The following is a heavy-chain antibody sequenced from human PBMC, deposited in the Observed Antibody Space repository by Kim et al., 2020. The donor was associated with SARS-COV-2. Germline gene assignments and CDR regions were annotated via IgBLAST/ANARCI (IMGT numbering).Heavy chain of an antibody. CDR2: FDPEDGET. V-gene: IGHV1-24*01. CDR1: GYTLTELS. D-gene: IGHD3-10*01. CDR3: ATGYMVRGVITLLDAFDI. Sequence: ASVKVSCKVSGYTLTELSMHWVRQAPGKGLEWMGGFDPEDGETIYAQKFQGRVTMTEDTSTDTAYMELSSLRSEDTAVYYCATGYMVRGVITLLDAFDIWGQGTMVTVSS. J-gene: IGHJ3*02.